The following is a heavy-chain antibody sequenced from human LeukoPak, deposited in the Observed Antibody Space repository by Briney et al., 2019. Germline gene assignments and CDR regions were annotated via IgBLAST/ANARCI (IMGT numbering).Heavy chain of an antibody. J-gene: IGHJ4*02. Sequence: GGSLRLSCAGSGFTFTSHAMSWVRQAPGKGLEWVSGVSGSGDSTYYADSVKGRFTISRDNSRNTLYLQMSSLRAEDTAIYYCAKARSYQPLTYTFDYWGQGTLVTVSS. V-gene: IGHV3-23*01. D-gene: IGHD2-2*01. CDR1: GFTFTSHA. CDR3: AKARSYQPLTYTFDY. CDR2: VSGSGDST.